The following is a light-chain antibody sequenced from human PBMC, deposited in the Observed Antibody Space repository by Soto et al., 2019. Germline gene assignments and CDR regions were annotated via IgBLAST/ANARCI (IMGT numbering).Light chain of an antibody. J-gene: IGLJ2*01. CDR3: SSYTSSTVL. CDR2: EVS. V-gene: IGLV2-14*01. CDR1: SSDVDGYNY. Sequence: QSALTQPASVSGSPRQSITISCTGTSSDVDGYNYVSWYQQHPGKAPKLMVYEVSNRPSGVSNRFSGSKSGNTASLTISGLQAEDEADYYCSSYTSSTVLFGGGTKVTV.